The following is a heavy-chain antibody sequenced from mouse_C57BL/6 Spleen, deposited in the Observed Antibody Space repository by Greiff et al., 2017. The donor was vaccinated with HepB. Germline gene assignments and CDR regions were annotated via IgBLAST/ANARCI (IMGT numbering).Heavy chain of an antibody. J-gene: IGHJ2*01. D-gene: IGHD1-1*01. Sequence: QVQLQQPGAELVMPGASVKLSCKASGYTFTSFWMHWVKQRPGQGLEWIGEIDPSDSYTNYNQKFKGKSTLTVDKSSSPAYMQLSSLTSEVSAVYYCARGGTTVVAPLDYWGQGTTLTVSS. V-gene: IGHV1-69*01. CDR3: ARGGTTVVAPLDY. CDR2: IDPSDSYT. CDR1: GYTFTSFW.